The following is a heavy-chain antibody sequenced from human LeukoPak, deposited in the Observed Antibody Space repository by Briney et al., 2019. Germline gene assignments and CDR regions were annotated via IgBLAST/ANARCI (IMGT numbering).Heavy chain of an antibody. CDR1: GGSVSTINSC. CDR2: VYYSGRA. Sequence: PSATLSLTCTVSGGSVSTINSCWGWIRQPPGKGLEWIGNVYYSGRANYSPSLRSRVTMSVDTSKNRFSLKMTSVTAADTAVYFCARLRKGRYFDYFFEYWGQGTLVTVSS. CDR3: ARLRKGRYFDYFFEY. D-gene: IGHD3-9*01. V-gene: IGHV4-39*02. J-gene: IGHJ4*02.